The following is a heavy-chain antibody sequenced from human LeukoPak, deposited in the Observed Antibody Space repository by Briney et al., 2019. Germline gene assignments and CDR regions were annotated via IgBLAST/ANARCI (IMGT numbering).Heavy chain of an antibody. D-gene: IGHD1-26*01. J-gene: IGHJ3*02. CDR1: GGSINNYY. Sequence: PSETLSLTCTVSGGSINNYYWTWIRQPPGKGLEWIGYIYYSGSTNYNPSLKSRVTISVDTSKNQFSLKLSSVTTADTAVYFCARDHVVGATAFDIWGQGTMVTVSS. CDR2: IYYSGST. V-gene: IGHV4-59*01. CDR3: ARDHVVGATAFDI.